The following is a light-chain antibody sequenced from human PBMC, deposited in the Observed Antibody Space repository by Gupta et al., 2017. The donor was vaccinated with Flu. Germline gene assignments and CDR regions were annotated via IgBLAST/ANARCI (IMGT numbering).Light chain of an antibody. CDR2: INSDGRH. CDR3: QTWGSGTQV. Sequence: QVVLTHSPSASASLGASVKIACTLSTGHTGYAIAWHQKQPQKVPRSLMRINSDGRHNRGDGIPDRFSGSSAGAERDPIIARRKAEAEGDYDWQTWGSGTQVFGGGTKLTVL. CDR1: TGHTGYA. J-gene: IGLJ3*02. V-gene: IGLV4-69*01.